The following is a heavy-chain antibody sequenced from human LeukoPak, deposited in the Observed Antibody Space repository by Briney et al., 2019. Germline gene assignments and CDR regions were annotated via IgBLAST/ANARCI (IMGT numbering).Heavy chain of an antibody. V-gene: IGHV4-38-2*01. Sequence: SETLSLTCAVSGYSISSGYNWGWIRQPPGKGLEWIGSGYHSGSTSYNPSLKSRLTISVDTSKNQFSLKLSPVTAADTAIYYCARYGHWFDPWGQGTLVTVSS. CDR3: ARYGHWFDP. J-gene: IGHJ5*02. CDR1: GYSISSGYN. D-gene: IGHD4-17*01. CDR2: GYHSGST.